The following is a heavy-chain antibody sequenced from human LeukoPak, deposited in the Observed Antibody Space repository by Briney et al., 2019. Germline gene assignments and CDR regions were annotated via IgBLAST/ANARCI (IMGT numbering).Heavy chain of an antibody. CDR1: GYSISSGYY. Sequence: SETLSLTCTVSGYSISSGYYWGWIRQPPGKGLEWIGSTSYNGRTHNNPSLKSRVTISVDTSKNQFSLKLSSVTAADTAVYYCAADDFWSGFATSLWGQGTLVTVSS. J-gene: IGHJ4*02. CDR3: AADDFWSGFATSL. CDR2: TSYNGRT. D-gene: IGHD3-3*01. V-gene: IGHV4-38-2*02.